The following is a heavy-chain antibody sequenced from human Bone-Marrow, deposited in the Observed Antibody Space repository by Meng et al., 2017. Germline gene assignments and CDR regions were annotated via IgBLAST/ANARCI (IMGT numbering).Heavy chain of an antibody. Sequence: ASVKVSCKASGYIFISHYMNWVRQAPGQGLEWVGLIDPSGGGTRYAQKLQGRLTMTRDTSISTAYMELSRLRSDDTAVYYCARDPYCSGGSCYSDDYYYYYGMDVWGQGTTVTVSS. CDR1: GYIFISHY. J-gene: IGHJ6*02. CDR2: IDPSGGGT. D-gene: IGHD2-15*01. CDR3: ARDPYCSGGSCYSDDYYYYYGMDV. V-gene: IGHV1-46*01.